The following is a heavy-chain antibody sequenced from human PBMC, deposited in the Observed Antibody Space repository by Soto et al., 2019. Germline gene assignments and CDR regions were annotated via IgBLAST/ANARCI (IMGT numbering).Heavy chain of an antibody. D-gene: IGHD2-15*01. J-gene: IGHJ6*03. CDR2: IYYSGST. Sequence: QVQLQESGPGLVKPTETLSLTCTVSGGSISSYYWIWIRQPPGKGLEWIGYIYYSGSTNYNPSLKSRVTISVDTSKNQFSLKLSSVTAADTAVYYCARSYRRYCSGGSCYSYYYYYMDVWGKGTTVTVSS. CDR1: GGSISSYY. CDR3: ARSYRRYCSGGSCYSYYYYYMDV. V-gene: IGHV4-59*01.